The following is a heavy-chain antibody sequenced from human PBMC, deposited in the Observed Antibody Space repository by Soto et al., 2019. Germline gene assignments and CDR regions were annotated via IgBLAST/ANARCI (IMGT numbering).Heavy chain of an antibody. CDR2: ISWNSGNI. Sequence: GGSLRLSCAASGFTFDDYAMHWVRQAPGKGLEWVSGISWNSGNIGYVDSVKGRFTISRDNAKNSLYLQMSSLRAEDTALYYCAKDRFDYYGSGSNYGMDVWGQGTTVTVSS. D-gene: IGHD3-10*01. CDR1: GFTFDDYA. CDR3: AKDRFDYYGSGSNYGMDV. J-gene: IGHJ6*02. V-gene: IGHV3-9*01.